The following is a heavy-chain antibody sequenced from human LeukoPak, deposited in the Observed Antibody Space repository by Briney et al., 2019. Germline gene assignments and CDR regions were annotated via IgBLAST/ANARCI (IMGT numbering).Heavy chain of an antibody. J-gene: IGHJ5*02. Sequence: PSETLSLTCTVSGGSISSGSYYWGWIRQPPGKGLEWIANIYYSGSTYYNPSLKSRVTISADTSKNQLSVKLSSVNAADTAVYYCARHVRYYDILTGYSSGNWFDPWGQGTLVTVSS. D-gene: IGHD3-9*01. V-gene: IGHV4-39*01. CDR2: IYYSGST. CDR3: ARHVRYYDILTGYSSGNWFDP. CDR1: GGSISSGSYY.